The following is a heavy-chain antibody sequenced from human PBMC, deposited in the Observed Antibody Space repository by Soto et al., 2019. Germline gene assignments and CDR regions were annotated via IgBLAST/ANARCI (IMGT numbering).Heavy chain of an antibody. CDR3: ARGQVVAAQH. V-gene: IGHV4-34*01. CDR1: FTSYY. J-gene: IGHJ4*02. CDR2: INHNTNT. Sequence: FTSYYMHWVRQAPGQGLEWIGEINHNTNTIYNPSLTSRVTISVDTSKNHFSLKLSSVTAADTAVYYCARGQVVAAQHWGQGTLVTVSS. D-gene: IGHD2-15*01.